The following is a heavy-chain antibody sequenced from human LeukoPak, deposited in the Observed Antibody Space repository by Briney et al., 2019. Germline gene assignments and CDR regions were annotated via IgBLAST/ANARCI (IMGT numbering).Heavy chain of an antibody. CDR3: ARRRSSSGWYFWLDY. D-gene: IGHD6-19*01. Sequence: GGSLRLSCAASGFTFSSYWMSWVRQAPGKGLEWVANIKQDGSEKYYVDSVKGRFTISRDNAKNSLYLQMNSLRDEDTAVYYCARRRSSSGWYFWLDYWGQGTLVTVSS. J-gene: IGHJ4*02. CDR1: GFTFSSYW. V-gene: IGHV3-7*01. CDR2: IKQDGSEK.